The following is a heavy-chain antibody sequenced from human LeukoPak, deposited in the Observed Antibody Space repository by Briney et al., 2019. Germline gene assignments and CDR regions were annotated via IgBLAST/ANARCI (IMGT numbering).Heavy chain of an antibody. D-gene: IGHD3-10*01. CDR2: INHSGST. CDR1: GGSFSGYY. Sequence: SETLSLTCAVYGGSFSGYYWSWIRQPPGKGLEWIGEINHSGSTNYNPSLKSRVTISVDTSKNQFSLKLSSVTAADTAVYYCARRDGSGSYTADPWGQGTLVTVSS. CDR3: ARRDGSGSYTADP. V-gene: IGHV4-34*01. J-gene: IGHJ5*02.